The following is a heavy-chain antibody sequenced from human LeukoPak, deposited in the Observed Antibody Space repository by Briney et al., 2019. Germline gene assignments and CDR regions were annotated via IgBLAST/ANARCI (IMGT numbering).Heavy chain of an antibody. V-gene: IGHV4-59*01. CDR1: GGSISSYY. D-gene: IGHD5-18*01. CDR2: IYYSGST. J-gene: IGHJ3*02. Sequence: SETLSLTCTVSGGSISSYYWSWIRQPPGKGLEWIGYIYYSGSTNYNPSLKSRVTISVDTSKNQFSLKLSSVTAADTAVYYCARDASGGYSYGWGAFDIWGQGTMVTVSS. CDR3: ARDASGGYSYGWGAFDI.